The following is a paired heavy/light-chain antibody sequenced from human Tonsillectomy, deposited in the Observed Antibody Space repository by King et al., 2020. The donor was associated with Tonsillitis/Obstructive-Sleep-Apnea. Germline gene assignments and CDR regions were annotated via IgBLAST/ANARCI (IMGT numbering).Heavy chain of an antibody. V-gene: IGHV5-51*01. D-gene: IGHD4-17*01. Sequence: EVQLVQSGAEVKKPGESLKISCQVSGYRFTSYWIGWVRQLPGKGLEWMGIIYPGDSDTRYSPSFQGHITISADKSISTAYLQWGSLQASDTAMYYCARHTIDFGDYCPFDIWGQGTMVTVSS. CDR2: IYPGDSDT. CDR1: GYRFTSYW. CDR3: ARHTIDFGDYCPFDI. J-gene: IGHJ3*02.
Light chain of an antibody. CDR1: QSISSW. Sequence: DIQMTQSPSTLSASVGDRVTITCRASQSISSWLAWYQKKPGRAPKLLIYDATSLQSGVPSRFSGRGSGTEFTLTISNLQPDDFATYYCQQYNTYSAYTFGQGTNLEIK. J-gene: IGKJ2*01. CDR2: DAT. CDR3: QQYNTYSAYT. V-gene: IGKV1-5*01.